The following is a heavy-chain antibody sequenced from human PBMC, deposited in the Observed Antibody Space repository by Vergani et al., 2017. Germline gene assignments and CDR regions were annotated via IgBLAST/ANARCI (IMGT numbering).Heavy chain of an antibody. CDR3: ARVMYRDEASTGYRLEGMDI. Sequence: QVQLEESGPGLVKPSETLSLTCTVSGGSFNTYYWSWIRQSPGKGLEWIVYIYSTGSTNYNPSLNSRVTMSVDTSKNQISLKLRSVTAADTAVYFCARVMYRDEASTGYRLEGMDIWGQGTTVTISS. V-gene: IGHV4-59*13. D-gene: IGHD3-9*01. CDR2: IYSTGST. J-gene: IGHJ6*02. CDR1: GGSFNTYY.